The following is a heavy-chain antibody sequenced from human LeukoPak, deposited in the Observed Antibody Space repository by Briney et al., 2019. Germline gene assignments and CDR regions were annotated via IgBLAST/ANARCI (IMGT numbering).Heavy chain of an antibody. D-gene: IGHD2-2*01. CDR1: GFTFSNYA. CDR2: ISGGGGGT. CDR3: ARGYCSSTTCSVDY. V-gene: IGHV3-23*01. Sequence: GGSLRLSCAASGFTFSNYAMSWVRQAPGKGLEWVSVISGGGGGTYYADSVKGRFTISRDNSQNTLYLRMNSLRAEDTAVYYCARGYCSSTTCSVDYWGQGTLVTVSS. J-gene: IGHJ4*02.